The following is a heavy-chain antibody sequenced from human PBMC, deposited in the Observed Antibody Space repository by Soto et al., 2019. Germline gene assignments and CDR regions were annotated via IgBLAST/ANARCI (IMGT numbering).Heavy chain of an antibody. D-gene: IGHD6-25*01. CDR3: ARPHGGSSGWDNWFDP. J-gene: IGHJ5*02. CDR2: IYYSGST. V-gene: IGHV4-30-4*02. Sequence: SETLSLTCTVSGGSISSGDYYWSWIRQPPGKGLEWIGYIYYSGSTYYNPSLKSRVTISVDTSKNQFSLKLNSVTAADTAVYYCARPHGGSSGWDNWFDPWGQGTLVTVSS. CDR1: GGSISSGDYY.